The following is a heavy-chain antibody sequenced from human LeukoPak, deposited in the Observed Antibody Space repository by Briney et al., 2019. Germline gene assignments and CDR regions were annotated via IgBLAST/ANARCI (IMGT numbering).Heavy chain of an antibody. CDR2: ISGSGGST. Sequence: GGTLRLSCADSGFTFSSYGMSWVRQAPGKGLEWVSAISGSGGSTYYADSVKGRFTISRDNSKNTLYLQMNSLRAEDTAVYYCAKDLTVTTTSHFDYWGQGTLVTVSS. V-gene: IGHV3-23*01. D-gene: IGHD4-17*01. CDR3: AKDLTVTTTSHFDY. J-gene: IGHJ4*02. CDR1: GFTFSSYG.